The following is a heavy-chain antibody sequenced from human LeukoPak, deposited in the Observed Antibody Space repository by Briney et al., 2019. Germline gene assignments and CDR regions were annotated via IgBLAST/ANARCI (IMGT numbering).Heavy chain of an antibody. CDR3: ARSYCSSSSCYADHYYYYMDV. D-gene: IGHD2-2*01. J-gene: IGHJ6*03. V-gene: IGHV3-30*04. CDR1: GFTFSSYP. CDR2: ISYDGRNQ. Sequence: PGGSLRLSCTASGFTFSSYPMNWVRQAPGKGLEWVAIISYDGRNQHYADSVKGRFTIARDDSENTLYLQMNSRRAEDAAVYYCARSYCSSSSCYADHYYYYMDVWGKGTTVTVSS.